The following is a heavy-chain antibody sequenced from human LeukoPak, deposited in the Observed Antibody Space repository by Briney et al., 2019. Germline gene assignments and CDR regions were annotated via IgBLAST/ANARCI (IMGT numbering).Heavy chain of an antibody. CDR3: ARGPVVMVRGVITPYYFDY. D-gene: IGHD3-10*01. CDR1: GFTFSSYA. V-gene: IGHV3-30*04. Sequence: GGSLRLSCAASGFTFSSYAMHWVRPAPGKGLEWVAVISYDGSNKYYADSVKGRFTISRDNSKNTLYLQMDSLRAEDTAVYYCARGPVVMVRGVITPYYFDYWGQGTLVTVSS. CDR2: ISYDGSNK. J-gene: IGHJ4*02.